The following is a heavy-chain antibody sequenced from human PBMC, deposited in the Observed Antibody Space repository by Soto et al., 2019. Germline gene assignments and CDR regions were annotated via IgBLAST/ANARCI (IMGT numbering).Heavy chain of an antibody. D-gene: IGHD2-21*01. V-gene: IGHV1-8*01. Sequence: QVQLVQSGAEVKTPGASVKVSCKASGYTFTSYDMNWVRQAPGQGLEWMGWMNPNSGNTGYAQKFQGRRTMTRDTALTIAQMASSSLRNEDTAVYYCARSDGYTFNWRDSWGQGTLVTVSA. J-gene: IGHJ5*01. CDR3: ARSDGYTFNWRDS. CDR1: GYTFTSYD. CDR2: MNPNSGNT.